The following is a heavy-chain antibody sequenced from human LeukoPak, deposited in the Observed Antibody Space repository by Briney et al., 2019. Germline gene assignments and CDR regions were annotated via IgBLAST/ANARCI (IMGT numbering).Heavy chain of an antibody. D-gene: IGHD3-3*01. V-gene: IGHV1-8*01. CDR1: GYTFTSYN. J-gene: IGHJ6*02. Sequence: ASLKVSCKASGYTFTSYNISCVRQATGQGLGWMGWMTPNSVNTRYAQKFQGRVTTTRNTSRSTAYMELSSLRSEDTAVYYCARGWGPYFTYYDFWSGYSPYYYYGMDVWGQGTTVTVSS. CDR3: ARGWGPYFTYYDFWSGYSPYYYYGMDV. CDR2: MTPNSVNT.